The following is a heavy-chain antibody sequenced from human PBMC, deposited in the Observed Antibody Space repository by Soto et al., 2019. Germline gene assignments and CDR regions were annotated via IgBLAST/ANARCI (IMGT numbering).Heavy chain of an antibody. CDR2: ITGSGGAM. Sequence: GSLRLSCTASGFDFSGSEMNWFRQAPGKGLEWVAYITGSGGAMFHADSVKGRFSISRDNAKNSLFLEMNNLAADDAGVYYCAKVAPFILGSPFWGQGTLVTVSS. D-gene: IGHD2-21*01. J-gene: IGHJ4*02. V-gene: IGHV3-48*03. CDR3: AKVAPFILGSPF. CDR1: GFDFSGSE.